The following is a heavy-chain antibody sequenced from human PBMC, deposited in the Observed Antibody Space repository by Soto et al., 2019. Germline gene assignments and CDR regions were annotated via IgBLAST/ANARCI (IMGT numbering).Heavy chain of an antibody. CDR2: IIPISATA. CDR3: ARGRDGYNGGY. J-gene: IGHJ4*02. Sequence: VKPSSKASGGTFSSYAISWGRQAPGQGLEWMGGIIPISATANYAQKSQGRVTITADEATSTAYMELSSLRSEDTAVYYCARGRDGYNGGYWGQGTLVTVSS. CDR1: GGTFSSYA. D-gene: IGHD2-8*01. V-gene: IGHV1-69*13.